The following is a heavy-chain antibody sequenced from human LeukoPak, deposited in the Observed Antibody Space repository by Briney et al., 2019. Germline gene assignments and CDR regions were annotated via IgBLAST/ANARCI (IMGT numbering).Heavy chain of an antibody. V-gene: IGHV3-33*01. CDR3: ARGRLVGKGKFDY. CDR2: MWFDGSKQ. CDR1: GFTFTDHG. J-gene: IGHJ4*02. Sequence: GGSLRLSCAASGFTFTDHGLHWVRQAPGKGLEWVAVMWFDGSKQYYGASVKGRFTVSRDTSKNTLYLQMNNLGVDDTAVYYCARGRLVGKGKFDYWGQGTLVTVSS. D-gene: IGHD6-6*01.